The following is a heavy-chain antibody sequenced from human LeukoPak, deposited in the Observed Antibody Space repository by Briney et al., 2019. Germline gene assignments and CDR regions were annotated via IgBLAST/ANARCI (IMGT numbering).Heavy chain of an antibody. CDR1: GGSISSSSYY. CDR3: ARVEIGPVAKRFDY. V-gene: IGHV4-39*07. J-gene: IGHJ4*02. CDR2: IYYSGST. D-gene: IGHD2-15*01. Sequence: LETLSLTGTVSGGSISSSSYYWGWIRQPPGKGLEWIGSIYYSGSTYYNPSLKSRVTISVDTSKNQFSLKLSSVTAADTAVYYCARVEIGPVAKRFDYWGQGTLVTVSS.